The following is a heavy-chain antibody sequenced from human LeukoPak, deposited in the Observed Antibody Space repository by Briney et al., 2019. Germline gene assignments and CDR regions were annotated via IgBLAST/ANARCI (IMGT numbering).Heavy chain of an antibody. V-gene: IGHV3-20*01. D-gene: IGHD3-10*01. J-gene: IGHJ6*03. CDR1: GFTFSSYG. CDR2: INWNGGST. CDR3: AREVGSGYYYYMDV. Sequence: GGSLRLSCAASGFTFSSYGMSWVRQAPGKGLEWVSGINWNGGSTGYADSVKGRFTISRDNAKNSLYLQMNSLRAEDTALYHCAREVGSGYYYYMDVWGKGTTVTISS.